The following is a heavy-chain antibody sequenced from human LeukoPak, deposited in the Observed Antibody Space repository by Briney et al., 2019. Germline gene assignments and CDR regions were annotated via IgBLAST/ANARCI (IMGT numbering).Heavy chain of an antibody. Sequence: SSETLSLTCAVYGGSLSGYYWSWIRQPPGKGLEWIGEINHSGSTNYNPSLKSRVTISVDTSKNQFSLKLSSVTAADTAVYYCARLSIAVAGTWGQGTLVTVSS. D-gene: IGHD6-19*01. CDR2: INHSGST. CDR3: ARLSIAVAGT. V-gene: IGHV4-34*01. J-gene: IGHJ4*02. CDR1: GGSLSGYY.